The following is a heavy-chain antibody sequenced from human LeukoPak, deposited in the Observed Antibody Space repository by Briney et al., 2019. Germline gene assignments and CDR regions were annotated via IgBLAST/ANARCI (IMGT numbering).Heavy chain of an antibody. D-gene: IGHD3-22*01. Sequence: GASVKVSCKASGFTFTSSAVQWVRQARGQRLEWIGWIVVGSGNTNYAQKFQERVTITRDMSTSTAYMELSSLRSEDTAVYYCAREVYYDSSGQDFDYWGQGTLVTVSS. J-gene: IGHJ4*02. CDR1: GFTFTSSA. CDR3: AREVYYDSSGQDFDY. V-gene: IGHV1-58*01. CDR2: IVVGSGNT.